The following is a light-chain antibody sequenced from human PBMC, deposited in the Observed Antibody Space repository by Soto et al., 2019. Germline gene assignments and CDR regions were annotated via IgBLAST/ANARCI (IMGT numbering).Light chain of an antibody. J-gene: IGKJ1*01. Sequence: EIVMTQSPATLSLSPGERATLSGRASQSMRSNLAWYQQKPGQAPRLLIYGASTRATGITARISGSGSGTEFTLTITSLQSEDFAVYYCQQYDNWPRTVGQVTQVEIK. V-gene: IGKV3-15*01. CDR3: QQYDNWPRT. CDR1: QSMRSN. CDR2: GAS.